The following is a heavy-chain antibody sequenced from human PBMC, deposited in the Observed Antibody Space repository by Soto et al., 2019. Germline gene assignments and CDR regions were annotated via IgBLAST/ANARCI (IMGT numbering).Heavy chain of an antibody. J-gene: IGHJ6*02. CDR2: IKQDGSEK. CDR3: ARERGPKVLRFLEWLPPQVNYYYYYGMDV. Sequence: HPGGSLRLSCAASGFTFSSYWMSWVRQAPGKGLEWVANIKQDGSEKYYVDSVKGRFTISRDNAKNSLYLQMNSLRAEDTAVYYCARERGPKVLRFLEWLPPQVNYYYYYGMDVWGQGTTVTVSS. D-gene: IGHD3-3*01. V-gene: IGHV3-7*05. CDR1: GFTFSSYW.